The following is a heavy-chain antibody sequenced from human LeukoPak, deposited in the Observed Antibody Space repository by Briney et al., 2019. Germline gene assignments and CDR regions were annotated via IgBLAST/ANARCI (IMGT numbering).Heavy chain of an antibody. CDR1: GGSFSGYH. Sequence: SETLSLTCAVYGGSFSGYHWSWIRQPPGKGLEWIGEINHSGSTNYNPSLKSRVTISVDTSKNQFSLKLSSVTAADTAVYYCARGHVVIGIDYWGQETLVTVSS. CDR3: ARGHVVIGIDY. D-gene: IGHD3-22*01. V-gene: IGHV4-34*01. CDR2: INHSGST. J-gene: IGHJ4*02.